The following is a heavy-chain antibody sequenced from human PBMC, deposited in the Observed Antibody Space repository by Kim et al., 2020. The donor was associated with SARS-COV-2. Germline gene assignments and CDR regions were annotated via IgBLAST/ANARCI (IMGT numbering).Heavy chain of an antibody. CDR3: ARVEGSGD. CDR2: FGTA. D-gene: IGHD1-26*01. J-gene: IGHJ4*02. V-gene: IGHV1-69*01. Sequence: FGTAHDAQKFQGRVTITADESTSTAYMELSSLRSEDTAVYYCARVEGSGDWGQGTLVTVSS.